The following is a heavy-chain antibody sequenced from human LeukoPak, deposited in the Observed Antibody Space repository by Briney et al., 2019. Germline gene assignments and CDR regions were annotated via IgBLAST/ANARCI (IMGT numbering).Heavy chain of an antibody. D-gene: IGHD2-15*01. Sequence: GGSLRLSCAASEFTFSNYAMSWVRQPPGKGLQWVSGISGRGDIIYYIDSVKGRFTISRDSSKNTLFLQMNRLRPENAAVYYCAKAPVTTCRGAFCYPFDYWGLGTLVTVSS. CDR3: AKAPVTTCRGAFCYPFDY. CDR1: EFTFSNYA. J-gene: IGHJ4*02. CDR2: ISGRGDII. V-gene: IGHV3-23*01.